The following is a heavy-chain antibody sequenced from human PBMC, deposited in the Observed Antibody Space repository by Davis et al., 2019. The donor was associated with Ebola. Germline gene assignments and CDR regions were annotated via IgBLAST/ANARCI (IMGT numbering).Heavy chain of an antibody. CDR1: GFTFSSYG. CDR3: ARDKGVPAQRSGAGWFDP. V-gene: IGHV3-30*03. CDR2: ISYDGSNK. J-gene: IGHJ5*02. Sequence: GESLKISCAASGFTFSSYGMHWVRQAPGKGLEWVAVISYDGSNKYYADSVKGRFTISRDNSKNTLYLQMNSLRAEDTAVYYCARDKGVPAQRSGAGWFDPWGQGTLVTASS. D-gene: IGHD2-2*01.